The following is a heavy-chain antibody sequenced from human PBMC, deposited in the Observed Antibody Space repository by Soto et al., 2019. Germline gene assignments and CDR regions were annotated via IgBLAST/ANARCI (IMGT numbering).Heavy chain of an antibody. CDR1: GFTFSSYG. V-gene: IGHV3-33*01. J-gene: IGHJ6*02. D-gene: IGHD3-3*01. Sequence: GGSLRLSCAASGFTFSSYGMHWVRQAPGKGLEWVAVIWYDGSNKYYADSVKGRFTISRDNSKNTLYLQMNSLRAEDTAVYYCARDQLPWPDFWSGQHTTTSPDVWGQGTTVTVSS. CDR2: IWYDGSNK. CDR3: ARDQLPWPDFWSGQHTTTSPDV.